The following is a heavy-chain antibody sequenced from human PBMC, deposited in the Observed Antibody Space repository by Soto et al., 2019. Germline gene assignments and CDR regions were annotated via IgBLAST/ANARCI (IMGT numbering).Heavy chain of an antibody. D-gene: IGHD2-15*01. CDR1: GFTFNNYG. V-gene: IGHV3-30*18. CDR2: ISNDGSNK. J-gene: IGHJ6*02. CDR3: TKDGRFDSDGSLYYYYYGMDV. Sequence: GGSLRLSCAASGFTFNNYGMNWVRQAPGKGLEWVAIISNDGSNKYYIESVRGRFTISRDNSKNMLFLQMNSLRVEDTAVHFCTKDGRFDSDGSLYYYYYGMDVSGQATTVTVSS.